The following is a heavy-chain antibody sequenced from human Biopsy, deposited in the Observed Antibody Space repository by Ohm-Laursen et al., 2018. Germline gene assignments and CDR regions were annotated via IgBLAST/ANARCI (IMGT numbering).Heavy chain of an antibody. V-gene: IGHV4-59*11. CDR2: ISHTGYT. CDR1: GGSFTGHY. CDR3: ARAIYCTTSTCYQRGMDV. D-gene: IGHD2/OR15-2a*01. Sequence: SETLSLTCTVSGGSFTGHYWTWIRQPPGKGLEWIGHISHTGYTSYKSSLKSRVTISLDTSRKHFSLRLTSLAAADTAVYYCARAIYCTTSTCYQRGMDVWGQGTTVTVAS. J-gene: IGHJ6*02.